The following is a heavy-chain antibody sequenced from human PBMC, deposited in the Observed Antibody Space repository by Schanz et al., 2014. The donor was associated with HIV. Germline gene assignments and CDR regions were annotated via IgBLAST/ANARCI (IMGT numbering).Heavy chain of an antibody. CDR1: GGSSIGNY. J-gene: IGHJ4*02. Sequence: QVQLQQWGAGLLKPSETLSLTCAIYGGSSIGNYWSWIRQSPGKGLEWIGNINQSGSTTYNPSLKSRVTMSKDTSETQFFRELTFVTAADTAVYYCARASRGGLPYTGGWYYFDFWGQGILVTVSS. V-gene: IGHV4-34*01. CDR3: ARASRGGLPYTGGWYYFDF. D-gene: IGHD2-15*01. CDR2: INQSGST.